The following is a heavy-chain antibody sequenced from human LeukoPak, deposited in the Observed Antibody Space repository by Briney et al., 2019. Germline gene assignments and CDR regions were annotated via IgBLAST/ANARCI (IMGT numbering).Heavy chain of an antibody. V-gene: IGHV3-48*01. CDR3: ARDHDWNDEDY. Sequence: PGGSLRLSCAATGFTFSSYTMNWLRQAPGKGLEWVSYISSRSSAIYYTDSVKGRFTISRDNAKNSLYLQMNSLRAEDTAVYYCARDHDWNDEDYWGQGTLVTVSS. D-gene: IGHD1-1*01. CDR1: GFTFSSYT. J-gene: IGHJ4*02. CDR2: ISSRSSAI.